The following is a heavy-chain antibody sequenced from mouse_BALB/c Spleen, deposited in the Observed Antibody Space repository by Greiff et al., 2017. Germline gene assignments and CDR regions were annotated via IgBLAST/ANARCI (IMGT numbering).Heavy chain of an antibody. V-gene: IGHV1-54*03. D-gene: IGHD6-5*01. J-gene: IGHJ3*01. CDR2: INPGSGGT. CDR1: GYAFTNYL. Sequence: VQLQQSGAELVRPGTSVKVSCKASGYAFTNYLIEWVKQRPGQGLEWIGVINPGSGGTNYNEKFKGKATLTADKSSSTAYMQLSSLTSDDSAVYFFARGSAPYAMDYWGQGTLVTVSA. CDR3: ARGSAPYAMDY.